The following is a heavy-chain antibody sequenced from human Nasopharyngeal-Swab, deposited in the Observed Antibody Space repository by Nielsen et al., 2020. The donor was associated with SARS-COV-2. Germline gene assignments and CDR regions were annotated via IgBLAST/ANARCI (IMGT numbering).Heavy chain of an antibody. Sequence: ASVKVSCKASGYTFTGYYMNWVRQAPGQGLEWMGRINPNSGGTNYAQKFQGRVTMTRDTSISTAYMELSRLRSDDTAVYYCARAVYSSSWYYFDYWGQGTLVTVSS. J-gene: IGHJ4*02. CDR2: INPNSGGT. CDR1: GYTFTGYY. D-gene: IGHD6-13*01. CDR3: ARAVYSSSWYYFDY. V-gene: IGHV1-2*06.